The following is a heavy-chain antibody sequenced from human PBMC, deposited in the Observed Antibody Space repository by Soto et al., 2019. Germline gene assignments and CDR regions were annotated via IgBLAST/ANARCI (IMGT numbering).Heavy chain of an antibody. Sequence: GASVKVSCKASGYTFTGYYMHCVRQAPGQGLEWMGWINPNSGGTNYAQKFQGRVTMTRDTSISTAYMELSRLRSDDTAVYYCARVGNIAVAAFDIWGQGTMVTVSS. J-gene: IGHJ3*02. CDR3: ARVGNIAVAAFDI. CDR1: GYTFTGYY. V-gene: IGHV1-2*02. CDR2: INPNSGGT. D-gene: IGHD6-19*01.